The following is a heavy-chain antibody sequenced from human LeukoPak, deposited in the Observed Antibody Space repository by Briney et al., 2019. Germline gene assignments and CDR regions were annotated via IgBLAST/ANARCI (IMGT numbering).Heavy chain of an antibody. V-gene: IGHV3-23*01. D-gene: IGHD2-2*01. CDR2: ISGSGGST. J-gene: IGHJ1*01. CDR1: GFSFSLYS. Sequence: GGSLRLSCAAPGFSFSLYSMNWVRQAPGKGLEWVSAISGSGGSTYYADSVKGRFTISKDNSKNTLYLQMNSLRAEDTAVYYCAKDPPTPVVPAARAEYFQHWGQGTLVTVSS. CDR3: AKDPPTPVVPAARAEYFQH.